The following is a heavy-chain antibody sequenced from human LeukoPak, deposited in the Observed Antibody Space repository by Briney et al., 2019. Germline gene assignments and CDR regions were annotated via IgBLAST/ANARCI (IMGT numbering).Heavy chain of an antibody. V-gene: IGHV3-23*01. J-gene: IGHJ5*02. D-gene: IGHD3-9*01. Sequence: GGSLRLSCAASGFTFSSYGMHWVRQAPGKGLEWVSAISGSGGSTYYADSVKGRFTISRDNSKNTLSLQMNSLRAEDTAVYYCAKDLRYFDWPTPWGQGTLVTVSS. CDR3: AKDLRYFDWPTP. CDR2: ISGSGGST. CDR1: GFTFSSYG.